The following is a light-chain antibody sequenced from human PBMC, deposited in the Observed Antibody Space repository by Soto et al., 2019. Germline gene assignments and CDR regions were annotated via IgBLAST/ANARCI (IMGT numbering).Light chain of an antibody. Sequence: EIVLTQSPGTLSLSPGERATLSCRASQSVSDNYLAWYQHKPGQTPRLLIYGASNRATGIPDRFTGSASGSDFTLTISRLDPEDFAVYYCQQYDTSPYAFGQGTKLEI. J-gene: IGKJ2*01. CDR1: QSVSDNY. CDR2: GAS. CDR3: QQYDTSPYA. V-gene: IGKV3-20*01.